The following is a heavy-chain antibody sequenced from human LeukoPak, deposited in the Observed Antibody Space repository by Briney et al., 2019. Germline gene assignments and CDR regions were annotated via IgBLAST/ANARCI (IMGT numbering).Heavy chain of an antibody. Sequence: AGGSLRLSCAASGFSIGDYCMYWVRQAPGKGLECVALISWDGDTHYADSVKGRFTISKDNNKNSLYLGMNSLTTEDSALYYCAKDRMLRGLYKYMDVWGKGTTVTVSS. CDR2: ISWDGDT. V-gene: IGHV3-43*01. CDR3: AKDRMLRGLYKYMDV. J-gene: IGHJ6*03. CDR1: GFSIGDYC. D-gene: IGHD3-10*01.